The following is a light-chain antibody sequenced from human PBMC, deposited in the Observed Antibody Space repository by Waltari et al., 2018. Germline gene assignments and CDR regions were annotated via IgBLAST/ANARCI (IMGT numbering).Light chain of an antibody. J-gene: IGLJ1*01. CDR3: SSYAGSLYV. Sequence: QSALTQPPSASGSPGQSVTISCTGPSSDVGGYNYVSWYQQHPGKAPKLMIYEVSQRPSGVPDRFSGSKSGNTASLTVSGLQAEDEADYYCSSYAGSLYVFGTGTKVTVL. CDR1: SSDVGGYNY. V-gene: IGLV2-8*01. CDR2: EVS.